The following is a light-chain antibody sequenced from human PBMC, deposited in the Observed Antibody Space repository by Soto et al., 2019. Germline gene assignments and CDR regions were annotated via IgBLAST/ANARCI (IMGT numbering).Light chain of an antibody. V-gene: IGKV3-11*01. CDR3: QQRCSWPFT. J-gene: IGKJ4*01. CDR1: HSVGNW. CDR2: DAS. Sequence: EIELTQSPATLSSSAGDRATLTCRASHSVGNWLAWYQQKPGKAPRLLIYDASNRAPGTPARCSGSGSGAPFITTISSLQPADFAVYYCQQRCSWPFTFCGGTKVEIK.